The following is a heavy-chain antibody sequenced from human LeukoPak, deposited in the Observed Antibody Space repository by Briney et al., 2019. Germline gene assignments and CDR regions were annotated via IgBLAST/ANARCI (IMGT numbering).Heavy chain of an antibody. Sequence: SETLSLTCTVSGGSIRSYYWGWIRQPPGKGLEWIGYIYYSGSTNYNPSLKSRVTISVDTSKNQFSLKLSSVTAADTAVYYCARARRGGSYGYFDYWGQGTLVTVSS. J-gene: IGHJ4*02. CDR1: GGSIRSYY. V-gene: IGHV4-59*01. D-gene: IGHD1-26*01. CDR3: ARARRGGSYGYFDY. CDR2: IYYSGST.